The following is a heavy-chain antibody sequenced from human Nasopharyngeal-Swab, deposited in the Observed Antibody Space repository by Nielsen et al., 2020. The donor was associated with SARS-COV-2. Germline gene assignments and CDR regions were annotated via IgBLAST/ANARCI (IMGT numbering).Heavy chain of an antibody. CDR2: ISSSSSYI. CDR1: GFTFNNYN. Sequence: GESLKISCAASGFTFNNYNFNWVRQAPGKGLEWVSYISSSSSYIYYADSVKGRFTISRDNAKNSLYLQMNSLRSEDTAVYYCARAADKLRTSVSPNYGMDVWGQGTTVTVSS. CDR3: ARAADKLRTSVSPNYGMDV. D-gene: IGHD1-7*01. V-gene: IGHV3-21*04. J-gene: IGHJ6*02.